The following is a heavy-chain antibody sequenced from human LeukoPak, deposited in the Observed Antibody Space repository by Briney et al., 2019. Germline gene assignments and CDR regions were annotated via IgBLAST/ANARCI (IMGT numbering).Heavy chain of an antibody. Sequence: GGSLRLSCAASGFTFSSYAMSWVRQAPGKGLEWVSAISGSGGSTYYADSVKGRFTISRDNSKNTLYLQMNSLRAKDTAVYYCAKLPRGYCSSTSCSYFDYWGQGTLVTVSS. CDR3: AKLPRGYCSSTSCSYFDY. CDR2: ISGSGGST. V-gene: IGHV3-23*01. J-gene: IGHJ4*02. D-gene: IGHD2-2*01. CDR1: GFTFSSYA.